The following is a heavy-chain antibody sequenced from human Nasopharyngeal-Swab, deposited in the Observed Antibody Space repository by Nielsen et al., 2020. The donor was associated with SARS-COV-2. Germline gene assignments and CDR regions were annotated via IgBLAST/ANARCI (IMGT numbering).Heavy chain of an antibody. J-gene: IGHJ6*02. CDR1: GFTFSSYW. V-gene: IGHV3-74*01. CDR2: INSDGSST. D-gene: IGHD6-6*01. Sequence: GSLKISCAASGFTFSSYWMHWVRQAPGKGLVWVSRINSDGSSTSYADSVKGRFTISRDNAKNTLYLQMNSVRAEDTAVYYCARAARPESYYGMDVWGQGTTVTVSS. CDR3: ARAARPESYYGMDV.